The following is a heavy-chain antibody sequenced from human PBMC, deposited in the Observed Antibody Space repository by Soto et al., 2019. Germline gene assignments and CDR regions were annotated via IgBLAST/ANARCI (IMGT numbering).Heavy chain of an antibody. V-gene: IGHV3-30*18. CDR2: ISYDGSIK. CDR1: GFTFSTYG. Sequence: QVQLVESGGGVVQPGRSLRLSCAASGFTFSTYGMHWVRRAPGKGLEWVGVISYDGSIKYYTDSVKGRFTISRDNSKNTLYLQMNSLRAEDTAVYYCAKGRTTVTTKTYNYYYYMDVWGKGTTVTVSS. D-gene: IGHD4-17*01. CDR3: AKGRTTVTTKTYNYYYYMDV. J-gene: IGHJ6*03.